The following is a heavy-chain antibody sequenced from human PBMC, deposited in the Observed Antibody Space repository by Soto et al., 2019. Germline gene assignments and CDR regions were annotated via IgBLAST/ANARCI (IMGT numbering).Heavy chain of an antibody. Sequence: SETLPLTCTVCGGSISSYYWSWIRQPPGKRLEWIGYIYYSGSTNYNPSLKSRVTISVDTSKNQFCLKLSSVDAADRAVYYCARERLRVVDSWCEGTLVSVPS. CDR1: GGSISSYY. J-gene: IGHJ4*02. CDR2: IYYSGST. V-gene: IGHV4-59*01. CDR3: ARERLRVVDS.